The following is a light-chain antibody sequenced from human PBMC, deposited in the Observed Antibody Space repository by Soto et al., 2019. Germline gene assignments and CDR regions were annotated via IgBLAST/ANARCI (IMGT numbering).Light chain of an antibody. CDR3: QQYNNWLPSP. CDR2: GAS. Sequence: EIVMTQSPATLSVSPGERATLSCRASQSVSSNLAWYQQKFGHAPRVLIFGASTRATGSPARFSGSGSVTEFTLTISILQSEDFAVYYCQQYNNWLPSPFGQGTKLEIK. V-gene: IGKV3-15*01. J-gene: IGKJ2*01. CDR1: QSVSSN.